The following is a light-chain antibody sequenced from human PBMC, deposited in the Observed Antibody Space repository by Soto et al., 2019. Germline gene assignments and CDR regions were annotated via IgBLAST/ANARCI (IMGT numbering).Light chain of an antibody. J-gene: IGLJ2*01. CDR2: EVS. Sequence: QSALTQPPSASGSPGQSVTISCTGMSSDVGGYNYVSWYQQHPGKAPKLMIYEVSKRPSGVPDRFSGSKSGNTASLTVSGLQAEDEADYYCSSYAGANSVVFGGGTQLPVL. CDR1: SSDVGGYNY. CDR3: SSYAGANSVV. V-gene: IGLV2-8*01.